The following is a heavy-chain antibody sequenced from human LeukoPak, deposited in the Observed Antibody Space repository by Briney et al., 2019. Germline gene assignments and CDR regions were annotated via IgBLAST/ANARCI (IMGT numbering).Heavy chain of an antibody. V-gene: IGHV4-39*01. CDR2: IYYSGIT. Sequence: SETLSLTCTVSGGSISRSSYYWGWIRQPPGKGLEWIGTIYYSGITYYNPSLKSRVTISVDTSKNQFSMKVSSVTAAETAVYYCARTHIRLPPAGFDYWGQGTLVAVSS. CDR3: ARTHIRLPPAGFDY. CDR1: GGSISRSSYY. J-gene: IGHJ4*02. D-gene: IGHD5-18*01.